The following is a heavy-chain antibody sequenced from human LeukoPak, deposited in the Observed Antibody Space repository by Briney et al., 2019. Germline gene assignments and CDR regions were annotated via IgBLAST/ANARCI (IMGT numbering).Heavy chain of an antibody. J-gene: IGHJ5*02. CDR1: GYTFIGYY. D-gene: IGHD2/OR15-2a*01. V-gene: IGHV1-2*02. CDR3: ARTYCDTTACSNWFVP. CDR2: INPNTGGT. Sequence: ASVKVSCTASGYTFIGYYIHWVRQAPGQGLEWMGWINPNTGGTNYAQKFQGRVTMTRDTSINTVYMDLSRPRSDDTAVYYCARTYCDTTACSNWFVPWGQGTLVTVSS.